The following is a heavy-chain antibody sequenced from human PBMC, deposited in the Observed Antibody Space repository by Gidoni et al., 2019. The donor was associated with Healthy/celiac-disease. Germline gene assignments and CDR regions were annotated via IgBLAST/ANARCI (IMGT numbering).Heavy chain of an antibody. CDR1: GFTFSSHG. J-gene: IGHJ3*02. CDR3: ARAYSSGWYDAFDI. CDR2: IGYDGSNT. D-gene: IGHD6-19*01. V-gene: IGHV3-33*01. Sequence: QVQLVESGGGGGQPGRSLRLSCAASGFTFSSHGMHGVRQAPGKGLEWVAVIGYDGSNTYYADSVKGRFSISRDNSKNTLYLQMNSLRAEDTAVYYCARAYSSGWYDAFDIWGQGTMVTVFS.